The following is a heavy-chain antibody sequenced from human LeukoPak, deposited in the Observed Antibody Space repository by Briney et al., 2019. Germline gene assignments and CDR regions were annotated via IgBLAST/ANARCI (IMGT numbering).Heavy chain of an antibody. D-gene: IGHD2-2*01. CDR2: TYYRSKWYN. CDR3: ASAYCSSTSCYFWFDP. J-gene: IGHJ5*02. V-gene: IGHV6-1*01. CDR1: GDSVSSDSFA. Sequence: SQTLSLTCAISGDSVSSDSFAWNWIRQSPSRGLEWLGRTYYRSKWYNDYAVSVKGRITFNSDTSKNQFSLQLNSVTPEDTAVYYCASAYCSSTSCYFWFDPWGQGTLVTVSS.